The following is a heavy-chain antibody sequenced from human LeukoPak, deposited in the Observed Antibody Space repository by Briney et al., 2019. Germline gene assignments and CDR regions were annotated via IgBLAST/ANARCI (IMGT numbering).Heavy chain of an antibody. D-gene: IGHD3-10*01. J-gene: IGHJ4*02. CDR2: IKKDGSEK. CDR3: AKGGGELGSGSLDY. V-gene: IGHV3-7*01. CDR1: GFTFSNNW. Sequence: GGSLRLSCAASGFTFSNNWMSWVRQAPGKGLECVANIKKDGSEKYYINSVKGRFTISRDNSKNTLYPQMKSLTTEDTAVYYCAKGGGELGSGSLDYWGQGTLVTVSS.